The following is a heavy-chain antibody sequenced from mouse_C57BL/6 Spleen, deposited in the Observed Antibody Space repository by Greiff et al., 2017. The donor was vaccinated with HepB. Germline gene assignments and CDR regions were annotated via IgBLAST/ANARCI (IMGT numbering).Heavy chain of an antibody. D-gene: IGHD4-1*01. CDR3: ARSRPTNWDQGYFDY. Sequence: HLVESGGDLVKPGGSLKLSCAASGFTFSSYGMSWVRQTPDKRLEWVATISSGGSYTYYPDSVKGRFTISRDNAKNTLYLQMSSLKSEDTAMYYCARSRPTNWDQGYFDYWGQGTTLTVSS. CDR1: GFTFSSYG. CDR2: ISSGGSYT. V-gene: IGHV5-6*01. J-gene: IGHJ2*01.